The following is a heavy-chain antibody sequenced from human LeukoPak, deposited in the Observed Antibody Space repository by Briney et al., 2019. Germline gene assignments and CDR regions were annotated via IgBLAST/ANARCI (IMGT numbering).Heavy chain of an antibody. CDR2: IYSGGST. D-gene: IGHD6-13*01. J-gene: IGHJ4*02. CDR1: GFNSDDYA. Sequence: GGSLRLSCVGSGFNSDDYAMNWVRQAPGKGLEWVSVIYSGGSTYYADSVKGRFTISRDNSKNTLYLQMNSLRAEDTAVYYCARGGPAAGRFDYWGQGTLVTVSS. CDR3: ARGGPAAGRFDY. V-gene: IGHV3-66*01.